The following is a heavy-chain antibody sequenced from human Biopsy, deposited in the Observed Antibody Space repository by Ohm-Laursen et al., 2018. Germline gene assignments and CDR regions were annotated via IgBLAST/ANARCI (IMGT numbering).Heavy chain of an antibody. V-gene: IGHV1-2*02. CDR1: GYAVNDYF. CDR2: ISPNSGGT. Sequence: ASVKVSCKGSGYAVNDYFLHWLRQAPGQGPEWMGWISPNSGGTNYAQKFQGRVTMTTDTSTSTVYLELRRLISDDTAVHYCARDIMNRIAGLVARSDVFDVWGQGTLVTVS. CDR3: ARDIMNRIAGLVARSDVFDV. D-gene: IGHD3-16*01. J-gene: IGHJ3*01.